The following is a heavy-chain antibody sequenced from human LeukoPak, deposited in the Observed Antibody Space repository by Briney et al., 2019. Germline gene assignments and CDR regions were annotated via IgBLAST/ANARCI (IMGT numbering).Heavy chain of an antibody. D-gene: IGHD3-10*01. V-gene: IGHV3-23*01. Sequence: GGSLRLSCAASGFTFSSYAMSWVRQAPGKGLEWVSAISGSGGSTYYADSVKGRFTISRDNSKNTLYLQMNSLRAEDTAVYYCAKAPRITMVRGVIDKDYWGQGTLVTVSS. CDR2: ISGSGGST. J-gene: IGHJ4*02. CDR1: GFTFSSYA. CDR3: AKAPRITMVRGVIDKDY.